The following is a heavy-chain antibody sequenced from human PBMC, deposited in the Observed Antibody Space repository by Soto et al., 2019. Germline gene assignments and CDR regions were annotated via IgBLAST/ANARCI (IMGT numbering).Heavy chain of an antibody. CDR2: IYYSRST. CDR3: ARSGYSYGPNPLLY. V-gene: IGHV4-31*03. J-gene: IGHJ4*02. Sequence: SETLSLTCTVSGGSMSIGGFYWSWIRQDSGKGLEWIGYIYYSRSTYYNPSLQSRVTISVDTSKNQFSLKLSSVTTADTVVYYCARSGYSYGPNPLLYWGQGTLVTVSS. CDR1: GGSMSIGGFY. D-gene: IGHD5-18*01.